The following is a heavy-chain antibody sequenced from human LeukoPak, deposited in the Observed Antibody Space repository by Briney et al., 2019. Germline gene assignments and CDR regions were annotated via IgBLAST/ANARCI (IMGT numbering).Heavy chain of an antibody. Sequence: SETLSLTCTVSGYSISSGYYWGWIRQPPGKGLEWIGSIYHSGSTYYNPSLKSRVTMSVDTPKNQFSLKLSSVTAADTAVYYCATTTVTTGYWGQGTLVTVSS. CDR1: GYSISSGYY. CDR3: ATTTVTTGY. V-gene: IGHV4-38-2*02. J-gene: IGHJ4*02. D-gene: IGHD4-17*01. CDR2: IYHSGST.